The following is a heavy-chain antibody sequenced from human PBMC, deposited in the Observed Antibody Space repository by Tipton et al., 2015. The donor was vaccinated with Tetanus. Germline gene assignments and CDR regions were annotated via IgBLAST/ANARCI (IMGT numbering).Heavy chain of an antibody. Sequence: QLVQSGAEVRKPGDSLKISCKGSGYRITDYWIGWVRQMPGQGLEWMGSLSPGDSDTRYNPSFQGPVTMSADKSITTAYLQWSSLKASDAAIYFCARLPKHYSASGSTWGQGTLVTVSS. J-gene: IGHJ5*02. CDR3: ARLPKHYSASGST. V-gene: IGHV5-51*01. CDR2: LSPGDSDT. D-gene: IGHD3-10*01. CDR1: GYRITDYW.